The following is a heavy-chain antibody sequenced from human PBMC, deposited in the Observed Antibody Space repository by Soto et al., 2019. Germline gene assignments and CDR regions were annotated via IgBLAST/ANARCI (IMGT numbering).Heavy chain of an antibody. V-gene: IGHV3-72*01. D-gene: IGHD3-22*01. CDR2: SRKKSNNYST. Sequence: PGGSLRLSCAVSGFTSSDHYMDWVRQAPGKGLEWVGRSRKKSNNYSTEYATSVKGRFTISRDESENKLFLQMNGLKIEDTAIYYCARANQPFGDYSFDIWGQGTMVTV. CDR3: ARANQPFGDYSFDI. CDR1: GFTSSDHY. J-gene: IGHJ3*02.